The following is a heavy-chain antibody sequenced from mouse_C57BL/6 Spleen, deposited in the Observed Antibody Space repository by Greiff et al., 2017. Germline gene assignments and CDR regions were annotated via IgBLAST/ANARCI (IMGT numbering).Heavy chain of an antibody. D-gene: IGHD1-1*01. J-gene: IGHJ3*01. CDR3: ARVDGSSSAY. CDR2: IDPSDSYT. V-gene: IGHV1-69*01. CDR1: GYTFTSYW. Sequence: QVQLQQPGAELVMPGASVKLSCKASGYTFTSYWMHWVKQRPGQGLEWIGEIDPSDSYTNYNQKFKGKSTLTVDKSSSTAYMQLSSLTSEDSAVYYCARVDGSSSAYWGQGTMVTVSA.